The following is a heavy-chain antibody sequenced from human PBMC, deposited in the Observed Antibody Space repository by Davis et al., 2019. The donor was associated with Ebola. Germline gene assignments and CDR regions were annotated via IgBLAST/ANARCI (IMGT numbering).Heavy chain of an antibody. CDR2: IQSGGGT. Sequence: GESLKISCAASGFTFSKYDMTWVRQAPGKGLEWVSVIQSGGGTYYADSVKGRFTISRDNSKNTLYLQMNSLGVEDTAVYYCARDLSWAGYFDNWGQGTLVTVSS. D-gene: IGHD6-13*01. CDR1: GFTFSKYD. J-gene: IGHJ4*02. V-gene: IGHV3-66*02. CDR3: ARDLSWAGYFDN.